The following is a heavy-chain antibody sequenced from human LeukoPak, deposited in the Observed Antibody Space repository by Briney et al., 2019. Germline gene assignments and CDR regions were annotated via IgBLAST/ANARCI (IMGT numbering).Heavy chain of an antibody. CDR2: INHNGNVN. J-gene: IGHJ6*02. CDR1: GFTFSSYW. Sequence: GGFLRLSCAASGFTFSSYWMNWARQAPGKGLEWVASINHNGNVNYYVDSVKGRFTISRDNAKNSLYLQMSNLRAEDTAVYFCARGGGLDVWGQGATVTVSS. V-gene: IGHV3-7*03. CDR3: ARGGGLDV. D-gene: IGHD3-16*01.